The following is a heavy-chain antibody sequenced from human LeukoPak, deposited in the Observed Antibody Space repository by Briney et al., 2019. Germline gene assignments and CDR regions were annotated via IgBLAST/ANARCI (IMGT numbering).Heavy chain of an antibody. CDR1: GFTFSNAW. D-gene: IGHD1-26*01. J-gene: IGHJ4*02. Sequence: GGPLRLSCAASGFTFSNAWMNWVRQAPGKGLEWVGRIKSKTDGGTTDYAAPVKGRFTISRDDSKNTLYLQMNSLKTEDTAVYYCTTDPIVGATGVGIWGQGTLVTVSS. V-gene: IGHV3-15*07. CDR3: TTDPIVGATGVGI. CDR2: IKSKTDGGTT.